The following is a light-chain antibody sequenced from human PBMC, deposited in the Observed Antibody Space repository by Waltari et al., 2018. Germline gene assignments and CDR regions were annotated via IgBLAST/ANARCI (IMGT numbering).Light chain of an antibody. Sequence: DIQMTQSPSSLSASVGDRVTITCRASRDISRDLNWFQQKPGKVPKLLIYGVSSLQSGVPSRFSGSGSGTDFTLTITSLQPEDFATYYCQQTYTSPPTFGQGTRLEI. V-gene: IGKV1-39*01. CDR1: RDISRD. J-gene: IGKJ5*01. CDR3: QQTYTSPPT. CDR2: GVS.